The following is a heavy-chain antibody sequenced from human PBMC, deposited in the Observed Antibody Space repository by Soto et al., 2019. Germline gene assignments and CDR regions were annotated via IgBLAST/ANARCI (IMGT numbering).Heavy chain of an antibody. J-gene: IGHJ4*02. CDR1: GFTVSSNY. CDR2: ICSGGST. V-gene: IGHV3-53*01. CDR3: ASHPVLYYFDY. Sequence: GGSLRLSCAASGFTVSSNYMSWVRQAPGKGLEWVSVICSGGSTYYADSVKGRFTISRDNSKNTLYLQMNSLRAEDTAVYYCASHPVLYYFDYWGQGTLVTVSS.